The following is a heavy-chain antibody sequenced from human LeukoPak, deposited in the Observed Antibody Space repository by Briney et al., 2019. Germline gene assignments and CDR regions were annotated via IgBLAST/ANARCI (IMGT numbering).Heavy chain of an antibody. Sequence: SETLSLTCTVSGGSISSSSYYWGWIRQPPGKGLEWIGSIYYSGSTYYNPSLKSRVTISVDTSKNQFSLKLSSVTAADTAVYYCARGVNGNYSSSGAERDYFDYWGQGTLVTVSS. CDR1: GGSISSSSYY. J-gene: IGHJ4*02. CDR2: IYYSGST. D-gene: IGHD6-6*01. CDR3: ARGVNGNYSSSGAERDYFDY. V-gene: IGHV4-39*07.